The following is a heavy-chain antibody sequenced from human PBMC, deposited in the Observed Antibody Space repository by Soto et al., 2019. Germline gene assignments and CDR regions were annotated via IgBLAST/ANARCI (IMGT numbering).Heavy chain of an antibody. CDR1: GVTFISYW. CDR2: IKEDGSEK. CDR3: GTHSRSRPLY. V-gene: IGHV3-7*01. Sequence: PGGSLRLSCASSGVTFISYWMSLVHQAPGKGLEWVANIKEDGSEKSYVDSVKGRFTISRDNAKNSLFLQMTSLRVEDTAVYYCGTHSRSRPLYWGQGTLVPVSS. D-gene: IGHD3-22*01. J-gene: IGHJ1*01.